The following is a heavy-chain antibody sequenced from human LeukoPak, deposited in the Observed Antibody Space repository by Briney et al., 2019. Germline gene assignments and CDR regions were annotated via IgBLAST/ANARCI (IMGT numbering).Heavy chain of an antibody. Sequence: GGSLRLSCAASGFTVSSNYMSWVRQAPGKGLEWVSAISGSGGSTYYADSVKGRFTISRDNSKNTLYLQMNSPRAEDTAVYYCAKLLRMGETTNAFDIWGQGTMVTVSS. V-gene: IGHV3-23*01. CDR3: AKLLRMGETTNAFDI. CDR1: GFTVSSNY. D-gene: IGHD3-16*01. CDR2: ISGSGGST. J-gene: IGHJ3*02.